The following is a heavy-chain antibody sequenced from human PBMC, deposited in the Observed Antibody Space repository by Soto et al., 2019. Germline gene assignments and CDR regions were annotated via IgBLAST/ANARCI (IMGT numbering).Heavy chain of an antibody. CDR1: GFTFSSYG. D-gene: IGHD4-17*01. V-gene: IGHV3-30*18. CDR2: ISYDGSNK. Sequence: GGSLRLSCAASGFTFSSYGMHWVRQAPGKGLEWVAVISYDGSNKYYADSVKDRFTISRDNSKNTLYLQMNSLRAEDTAVYYCAKDRTTVTTLSFDPWGQGTLVTV. J-gene: IGHJ5*02. CDR3: AKDRTTVTTLSFDP.